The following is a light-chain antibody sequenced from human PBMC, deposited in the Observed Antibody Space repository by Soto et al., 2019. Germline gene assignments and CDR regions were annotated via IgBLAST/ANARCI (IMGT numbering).Light chain of an antibody. V-gene: IGKV3-15*01. CDR3: QQYNNWPPWT. Sequence: EIVMTQSPATLSVSPGERATLSCRASQSVSTNFAWYQQRPGQAPRLLIYGASSRPTDIPARFSGSGSGTEFTLTISSLHSEDFAVYCCQQYNNWPPWTFGQGNKVEIK. CDR1: QSVSTN. J-gene: IGKJ1*01. CDR2: GAS.